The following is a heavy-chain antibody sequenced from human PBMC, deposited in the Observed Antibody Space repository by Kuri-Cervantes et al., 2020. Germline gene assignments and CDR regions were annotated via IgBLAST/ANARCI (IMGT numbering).Heavy chain of an antibody. V-gene: IGHV1-69*06. CDR2: IIPIFGTA. CDR3: ARYYGSGNYYSADY. Sequence: SVKVSCKASGGTFSSYAISWVRQAPGQGLEWMGGIIPIFGTANYAQKFQGRVTITADTSTSTAYMELRSLRSDDTAVFYCARYYGSGNYYSADYWGQGTLVTVSS. D-gene: IGHD3-10*01. J-gene: IGHJ4*02. CDR1: GGTFSSYA.